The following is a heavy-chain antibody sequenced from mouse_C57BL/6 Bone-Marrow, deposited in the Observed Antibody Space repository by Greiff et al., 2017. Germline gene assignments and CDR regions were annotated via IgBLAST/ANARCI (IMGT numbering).Heavy chain of an antibody. D-gene: IGHD1-1*01. CDR1: GFNIKDDY. J-gene: IGHJ4*01. Sequence: VQLQQPGAELVRPGASVKLSCTASGFNIKDDYMHWVKQRPEQGLEWIGWIDPENGDTEYATKFQGKATITADKSSTTAYLQRSSLTSEDTAVYYCTDYGSSYDYAMDYWGQGTSATVSA. V-gene: IGHV14-4*01. CDR3: TDYGSSYDYAMDY. CDR2: IDPENGDT.